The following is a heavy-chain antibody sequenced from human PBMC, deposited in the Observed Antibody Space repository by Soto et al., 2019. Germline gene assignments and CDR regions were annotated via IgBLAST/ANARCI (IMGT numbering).Heavy chain of an antibody. Sequence: SVKVSCKASGGTFSSYAISWVRQAPGQGLEWMGGIIPIFGTANYAQKFQGRVTITADESTSTAYMELSSLRSEDTAVYYCARDDSSGYYFDYWGQGTLVTVSS. CDR3: ARDDSSGYYFDY. CDR1: GGTFSSYA. J-gene: IGHJ4*02. CDR2: IIPIFGTA. V-gene: IGHV1-69*13. D-gene: IGHD3-22*01.